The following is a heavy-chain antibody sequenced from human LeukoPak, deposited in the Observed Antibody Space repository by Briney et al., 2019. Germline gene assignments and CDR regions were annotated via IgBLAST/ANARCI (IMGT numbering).Heavy chain of an antibody. Sequence: GESLKISLKCSGYIFTSYWIGWVPQMPGKGLGWIGIIYPGDSDPLYTLSFQGQVTISADKPISTAYLQWSSLKASDTAMYYCARWAGYSGSYPDHRGQGTLGTVSS. CDR2: IYPGDSDP. J-gene: IGHJ5*02. CDR1: GYIFTSYW. D-gene: IGHD1-26*01. CDR3: ARWAGYSGSYPDH. V-gene: IGHV5-51*04.